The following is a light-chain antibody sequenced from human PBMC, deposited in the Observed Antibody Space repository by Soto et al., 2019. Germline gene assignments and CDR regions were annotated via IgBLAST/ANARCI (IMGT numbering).Light chain of an antibody. CDR1: QDINNY. Sequence: DIQMTQSPSSLSASVGDRVTITCRASQDINNYLAWYQQKPGKAPKLLIFAASPLQSGVPSRFSGSGSGTDFTLTISSLQPEDAATYYCQKYNSAPWTFGQGTKVEIK. J-gene: IGKJ1*01. V-gene: IGKV1-27*01. CDR3: QKYNSAPWT. CDR2: AAS.